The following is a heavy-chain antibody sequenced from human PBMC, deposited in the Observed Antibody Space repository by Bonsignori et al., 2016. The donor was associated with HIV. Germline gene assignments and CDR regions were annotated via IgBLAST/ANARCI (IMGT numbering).Heavy chain of an antibody. CDR2: INHSGST. Sequence: WIRQPPGKGLEWIGEINHSGSTNYNPSLKSRVTISVDTSKNQFSLKLSSVTAADTAVYYCARRDHGEVDYWGQGTLVTVSS. J-gene: IGHJ4*02. V-gene: IGHV4-34*01. D-gene: IGHD4-17*01. CDR3: ARRDHGEVDY.